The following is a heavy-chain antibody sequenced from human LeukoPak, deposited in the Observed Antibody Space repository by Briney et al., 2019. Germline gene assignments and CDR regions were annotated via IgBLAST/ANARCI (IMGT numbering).Heavy chain of an antibody. CDR2: IIPIFGTA. D-gene: IGHD6-13*01. Sequence: ASVKVSCKASGGTFSSYAISWVRQAPGQGLEWMGGIIPIFGTANYAQKFQGRVTITADESTSTAYMELSSLRSEYTAVYYRASGEEGIAAAKYYFDYWGQGTLVTVSS. V-gene: IGHV1-69*13. J-gene: IGHJ4*02. CDR3: ASGEEGIAAAKYYFDY. CDR1: GGTFSSYA.